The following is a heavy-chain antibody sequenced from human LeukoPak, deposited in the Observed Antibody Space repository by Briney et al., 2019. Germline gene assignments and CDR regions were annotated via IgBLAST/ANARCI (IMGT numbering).Heavy chain of an antibody. D-gene: IGHD1-26*01. Sequence: PSETLSLTCTVSGYSMKYDYWSWVRQPAGKGMEWIARIYTGGTTNYNPSLKNRATISVDKANNQFSLKLTSVTAADTAIYYCARDNSGSYPPIFDSWRQGTLVTVSS. J-gene: IGHJ4*02. CDR3: ARDNSGSYPPIFDS. V-gene: IGHV4-4*07. CDR1: GYSMKYDY. CDR2: IYTGGTT.